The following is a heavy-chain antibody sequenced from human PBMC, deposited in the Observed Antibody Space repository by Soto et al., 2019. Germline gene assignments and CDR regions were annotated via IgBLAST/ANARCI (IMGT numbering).Heavy chain of an antibody. V-gene: IGHV4-59*08. J-gene: IGHJ4*02. CDR3: GRSSPHGDYAY. D-gene: IGHD4-17*01. CDR2: IYYSEST. Sequence: QVQLQESGPGVVKPSDTLSLTCTISGDSISGYYWTWIRQSPGKGLEYIGYIYYSESTNYTPSLNSRFTISADTSMNECSLTLSSAAAADTAVYYCGRSSPHGDYAYLGQGTLVTVSS. CDR1: GDSISGYY.